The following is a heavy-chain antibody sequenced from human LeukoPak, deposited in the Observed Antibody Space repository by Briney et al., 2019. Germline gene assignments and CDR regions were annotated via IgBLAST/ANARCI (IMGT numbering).Heavy chain of an antibody. CDR3: AGRDGYKGFDY. CDR2: IYYSGST. V-gene: IGHV4-59*12. J-gene: IGHJ4*02. Sequence: PSETLSLTCTVSGGSISSYYWSWIRQPPGKGLEWIGYIYYSGSTNYNPSLKSRVTISVDTSKNQFSLKLSSVTAADTAVYYCAGRDGYKGFDYWGQGTLVTVSS. D-gene: IGHD5-24*01. CDR1: GGSISSYY.